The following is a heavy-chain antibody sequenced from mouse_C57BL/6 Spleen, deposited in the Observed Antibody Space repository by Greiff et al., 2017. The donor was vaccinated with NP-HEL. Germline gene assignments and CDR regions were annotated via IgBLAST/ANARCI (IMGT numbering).Heavy chain of an antibody. Sequence: EVQLQQSGPGLVKPSQSLSLTCSVTGYSITSGYYWNWIRQFPGNKLEWMGYISYDGSNNYNPSLKNRISITRDTSKNQFFLKLNSVTTEDTATYYCAREGGSHYAMDYWGQGTSVTVSS. CDR2: ISYDGSN. J-gene: IGHJ4*01. CDR1: GYSITSGYY. CDR3: AREGGSHYAMDY. V-gene: IGHV3-6*01.